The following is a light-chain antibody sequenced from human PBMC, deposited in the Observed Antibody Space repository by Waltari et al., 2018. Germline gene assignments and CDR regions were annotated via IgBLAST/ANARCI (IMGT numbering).Light chain of an antibody. J-gene: IGLJ3*02. CDR2: KGI. CDR1: SGSASTTSY. V-gene: IGLV8-61*01. Sequence: QSVVTQQPPLSVSPGGTVTLTFPLSSGSASTTSYPPWYQQTTGQPPRTLVYKGISRSSGVPDRFSGSILGNTAALTITGAQADDESDYYCSMYMGSGVWVFGGGTKLTVL. CDR3: SMYMGSGVWV.